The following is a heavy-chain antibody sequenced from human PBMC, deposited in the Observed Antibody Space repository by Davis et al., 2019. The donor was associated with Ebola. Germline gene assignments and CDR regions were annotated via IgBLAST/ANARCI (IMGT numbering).Heavy chain of an antibody. Sequence: GESLKISCVDSGISFSKYDMSWIRQAPGEGLEWISYISDSGDSEFYADSVKGRFTISRDNAKNSLYLQMNSLRGADTGLYYCARDLGVGGAFDVWGQGTMVTVSS. J-gene: IGHJ3*01. D-gene: IGHD3-3*01. V-gene: IGHV3-11*01. CDR2: ISDSGDSE. CDR3: ARDLGVGGAFDV. CDR1: GISFSKYD.